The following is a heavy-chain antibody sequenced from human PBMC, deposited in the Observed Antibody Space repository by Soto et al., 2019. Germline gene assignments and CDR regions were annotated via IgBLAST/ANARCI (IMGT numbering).Heavy chain of an antibody. CDR3: AKDVRRADYYYYYMDV. V-gene: IGHV3-23*01. CDR1: GFTFSSYA. D-gene: IGHD6-6*01. Sequence: GGSLRLSCAASGFTFSSYAMSWVRQAPGKGLEWVSAISGSGGSTYYADSVKGRFTISRDNSKNTLYLQMNSVRAEDTDVYYCAKDVRRADYYYYYMDVWGKGTTVTVSS. J-gene: IGHJ6*03. CDR2: ISGSGGST.